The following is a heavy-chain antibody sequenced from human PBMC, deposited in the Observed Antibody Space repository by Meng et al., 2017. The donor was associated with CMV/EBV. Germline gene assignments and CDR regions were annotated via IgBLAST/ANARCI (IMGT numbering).Heavy chain of an antibody. V-gene: IGHV1-69*05. J-gene: IGHJ6*02. Sequence: SVKVSCKASGGTFSSYAISWVRQAPGQGLEWMGGIIPIFGTANYAQKFQGRVTITTDESTSTAYMELSSLRSEDTAVYYCASSSTVTTFRVYFYYGMDVWGQGTTVTVS. CDR2: IIPIFGTA. CDR3: ASSSTVTTFRVYFYYGMDV. CDR1: GGTFSSYA. D-gene: IGHD4-11*01.